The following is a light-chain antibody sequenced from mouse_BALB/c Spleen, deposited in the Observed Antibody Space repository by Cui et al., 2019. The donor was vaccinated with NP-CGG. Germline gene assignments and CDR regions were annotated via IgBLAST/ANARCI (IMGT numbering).Light chain of an antibody. Sequence: QAVVTQESALTTSPGETVTLTCRSNTGAVTTSNYANWVQEKPDHLFTGLIGATDNRAPGVPARFSGSLIGDKAALTITWAQTEDEAIYFCALWYSNHWLFGGGTKLTVL. CDR1: TGAVTTSNY. CDR2: ATD. V-gene: IGLV1*01. J-gene: IGLJ1*01. CDR3: ALWYSNHWL.